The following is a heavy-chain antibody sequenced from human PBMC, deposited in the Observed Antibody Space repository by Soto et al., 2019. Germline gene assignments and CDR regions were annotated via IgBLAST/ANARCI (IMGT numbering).Heavy chain of an antibody. CDR1: GGSLSTNP. D-gene: IGHD2-15*01. CDR3: ARRDSGGLYRFFDS. V-gene: IGHV1-69*06. Sequence: GASVKVSCKASGGSLSTNPISWVRQAPGQGLEWMGGTGSGTGPGNHAQKFQGRLTVTADKSTSTVYMELTNLSSEDTAVYYCARRDSGGLYRFFDSWGQGTLVTVYS. J-gene: IGHJ4*02. CDR2: TGSGTGPG.